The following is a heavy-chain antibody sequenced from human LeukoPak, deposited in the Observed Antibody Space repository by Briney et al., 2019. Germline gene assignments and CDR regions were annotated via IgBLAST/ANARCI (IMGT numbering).Heavy chain of an antibody. D-gene: IGHD6-6*01. CDR2: ISDGGENT. Sequence: GGSLRLSCVASGSTFSSYSMTWVRQAPGKGLEWVSAISDGGENTYYADSVKGRFTISRDNSKNTLYLQMHSLRAEDTAVYYCARRIAARPWSPPFDYWGQGTLVTVSS. CDR1: GSTFSSYS. CDR3: ARRIAARPWSPPFDY. J-gene: IGHJ4*02. V-gene: IGHV3-23*01.